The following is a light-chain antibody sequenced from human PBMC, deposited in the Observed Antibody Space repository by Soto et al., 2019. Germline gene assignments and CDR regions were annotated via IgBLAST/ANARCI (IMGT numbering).Light chain of an antibody. CDR3: QQSSGIPYT. CDR1: QSISNY. V-gene: IGKV1-39*01. CDR2: AAS. Sequence: DIQMTQSPSSLSASVGDRVTITCRASQSISNYLNWYQQKPGKAPKLLMYAASSLQSGVPSRFGGSGSGTDFTLTISSLQPEDFATYYCQQSSGIPYTFGQGTKAEIK. J-gene: IGKJ2*01.